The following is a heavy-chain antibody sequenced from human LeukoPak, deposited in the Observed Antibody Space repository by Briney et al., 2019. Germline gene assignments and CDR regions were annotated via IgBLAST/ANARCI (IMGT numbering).Heavy chain of an antibody. CDR1: GFTVSSNY. D-gene: IGHD3-22*01. CDR2: IYSGGST. J-gene: IGHJ3*01. CDR3: AREPIYYYDSSGYVDA. Sequence: PGGSLRLSCAASGFTVSSNYMSWVRQAPGKGLEWVSVIYSGGSTHYADSVKGRFTISRDNSKNTLYLQMNSLRAEDTAVYYCAREPIYYYDSSGYVDARGQGTMVTVSS. V-gene: IGHV3-66*02.